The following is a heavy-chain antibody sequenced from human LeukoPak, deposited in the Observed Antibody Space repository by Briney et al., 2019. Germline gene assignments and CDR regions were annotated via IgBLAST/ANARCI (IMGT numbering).Heavy chain of an antibody. D-gene: IGHD3-3*01. J-gene: IGHJ5*02. V-gene: IGHV5-51*01. CDR1: GYSFATYW. Sequence: GESLKISCQGSGYSFATYWIGWVRQMPGKGLEWMGIIYPPDSDAKYSPSFQGLVTISADKSINTAYLQWKSLKASDTAMYYCARSSDYGFNWFDPWGQGTLVTVSS. CDR3: ARSSDYGFNWFDP. CDR2: IYPPDSDA.